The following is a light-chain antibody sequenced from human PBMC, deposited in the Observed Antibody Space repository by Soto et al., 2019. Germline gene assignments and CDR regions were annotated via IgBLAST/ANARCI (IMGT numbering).Light chain of an antibody. CDR3: QHTYST. CDR1: QSISNY. Sequence: DIQMAQSPSSLSASVGDRVTITCRARQSISNYLNWYQQKSGEVPKLLIYAASRLHSGVPSRFSGSGSGTDFTLTISSLQPEDFATYYCQHTYSTFGQGTKVELK. CDR2: AAS. V-gene: IGKV1-39*01. J-gene: IGKJ1*01.